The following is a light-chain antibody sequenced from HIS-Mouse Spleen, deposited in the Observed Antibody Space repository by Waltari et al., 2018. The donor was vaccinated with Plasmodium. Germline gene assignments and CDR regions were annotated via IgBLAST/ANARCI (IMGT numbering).Light chain of an antibody. CDR2: AAS. Sequence: IQTAPSPSSLSASVGGRVTITCRARQGISNYLAWYQQKPGKVPQLLIYAASTLQSGVPSRFSGSGSGTDFTLTISSLQPEDVATYYCQKYNSAPLTFGPGTKLEIK. CDR1: QGISNY. CDR3: QKYNSAPLT. J-gene: IGKJ2*01. V-gene: IGKV1-27*01.